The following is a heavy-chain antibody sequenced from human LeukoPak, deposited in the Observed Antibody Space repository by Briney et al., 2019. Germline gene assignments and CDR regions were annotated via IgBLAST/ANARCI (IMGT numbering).Heavy chain of an antibody. V-gene: IGHV5-10-1*01. CDR2: IAASDSYA. D-gene: IGHD3-16*01. J-gene: IGHJ4*02. CDR3: TWGSDTTKIDH. Sequence: GESLKISCKGAQYSFTYYWISWVRQMPGKGLEWMGKIAASDSYATYGPSFQGHVTISADKSINTAYLYWNSLEASDTAIYYCTWGSDTTKIDHWGQGTLVTVSS. CDR1: QYSFTYYW.